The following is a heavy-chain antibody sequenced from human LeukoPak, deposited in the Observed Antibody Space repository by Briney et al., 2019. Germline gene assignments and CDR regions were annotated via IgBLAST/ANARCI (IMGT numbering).Heavy chain of an antibody. CDR3: ARVGGTVVTTIGYFDY. Sequence: ASVKVSCKASGYTFTGYYMHWVRQAPGQGLEWMGWINPNSGGTNYAQKFQGRVTMTRATSISRAYMELSRLRCDDTAVYYCARVGGTVVTTIGYFDYWGQGTLVTVSS. CDR1: GYTFTGYY. V-gene: IGHV1-2*02. CDR2: INPNSGGT. J-gene: IGHJ4*02. D-gene: IGHD4-23*01.